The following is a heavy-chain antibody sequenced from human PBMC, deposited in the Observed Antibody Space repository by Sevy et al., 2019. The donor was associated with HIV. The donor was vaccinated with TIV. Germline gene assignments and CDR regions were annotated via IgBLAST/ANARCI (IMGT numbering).Heavy chain of an antibody. CDR2: ISSSSSYI. Sequence: GGSLRLSCAASGFTFSSYSMNWVRQAPGKGLEWVSSISSSSSYIYYADSVKGRFTISRDNAKNSLYLQMNSLRAEDTAVYYCARASQGWLNEHYYGMDVWGQGTTVTVSS. D-gene: IGHD3-22*01. CDR1: GFTFSSYS. J-gene: IGHJ6*02. V-gene: IGHV3-21*01. CDR3: ARASQGWLNEHYYGMDV.